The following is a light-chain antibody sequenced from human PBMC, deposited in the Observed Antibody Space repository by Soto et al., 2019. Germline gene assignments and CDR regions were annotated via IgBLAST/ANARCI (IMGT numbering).Light chain of an antibody. Sequence: IVSTQSPGTLSLSPWERATLSCRASQSVSSNLAWYQQKPGQAPRLLIYSASGRATGIPDRFSGSGSGTDFTLTISSLEPEDSAVYYCQQYGSAPRTFGQGTKVAIK. V-gene: IGKV3-20*01. CDR2: SAS. CDR3: QQYGSAPRT. CDR1: QSVSSN. J-gene: IGKJ1*01.